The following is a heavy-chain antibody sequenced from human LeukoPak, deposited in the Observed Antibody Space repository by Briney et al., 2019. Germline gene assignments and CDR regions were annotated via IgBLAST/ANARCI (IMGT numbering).Heavy chain of an antibody. D-gene: IGHD3-9*01. J-gene: IGHJ4*02. CDR2: INAGNGKA. Sequence: ASVKVSCKASGYIFTNYAIHWVRQAPGQRLEWMGWINAGNGKANYSQKFRGRVTLTRDTSASTAYMELSSLRSADTAVYYCARGYYDLLTGHVVTYYFDYWGQGTLVTVSS. CDR1: GYIFTNYA. V-gene: IGHV1-3*01. CDR3: ARGYYDLLTGHVVTYYFDY.